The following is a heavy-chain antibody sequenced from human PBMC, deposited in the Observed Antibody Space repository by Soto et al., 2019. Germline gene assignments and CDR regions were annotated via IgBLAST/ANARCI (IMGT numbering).Heavy chain of an antibody. D-gene: IGHD6-19*01. CDR2: INPNSGGT. J-gene: IGHJ4*02. CDR3: ASVGRSGWYTPFDY. V-gene: IGHV1-2*02. CDR1: GYTFTDYY. Sequence: GASVKVSCKASGYTFTDYYMHWVRQAPGQGLEWMGWINPNSGGTNYAQKFQGRVTMTGDPSISTAYMELSSLRSDDTAVYYCASVGRSGWYTPFDYWGPGIPVTVSS.